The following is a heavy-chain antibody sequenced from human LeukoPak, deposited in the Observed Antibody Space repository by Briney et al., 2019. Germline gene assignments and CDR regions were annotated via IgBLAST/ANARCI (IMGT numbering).Heavy chain of an antibody. CDR3: ASGTGSNGDFWSGYYVHFDS. D-gene: IGHD3-3*01. CDR2: IIPMFVTA. J-gene: IGHJ4*02. CDR1: GYTFTSYG. Sequence: SVKVSCKASGYTFTSYGISWVRQAPGQGLEWMGGIIPMFVTADYAQKFQGRVTISADKSTSTAYMELSSLRSEDTAVYYCASGTGSNGDFWSGYYVHFDSWGQGTLVTVSS. V-gene: IGHV1-69*06.